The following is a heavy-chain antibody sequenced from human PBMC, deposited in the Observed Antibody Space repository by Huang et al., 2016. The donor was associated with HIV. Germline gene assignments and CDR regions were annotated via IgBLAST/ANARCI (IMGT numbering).Heavy chain of an antibody. J-gene: IGHJ4*02. CDR3: ARFSHKRSTHESGFGY. CDR1: GYTFTHYW. CDR2: VYPVDSDT. Sequence: EVQLVQSGVELTKLGESLKISCRASGYTFTHYWIGWVRQMPGKGLEWMGCVYPVDSDTRNSPSFQWQVTISADKSVNTAYRQWGGLKASDTAIYYCARFSHKRSTHESGFGYWGQETLVTGSS. D-gene: IGHD2-2*01. V-gene: IGHV5-51*01.